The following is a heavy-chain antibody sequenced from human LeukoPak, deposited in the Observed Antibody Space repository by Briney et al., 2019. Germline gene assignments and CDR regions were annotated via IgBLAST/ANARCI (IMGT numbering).Heavy chain of an antibody. CDR3: ARLGYSSSWYHDY. Sequence: GGSLRLSCAASGFTISSYEMNWVRQAPGKGLEWVSYISSSGSTIYYADSVKGRFTISRDNAKNSLYLQMNSLRAEDTAVYYCARLGYSSSWYHDYWGQGTLVTVSS. D-gene: IGHD6-13*01. CDR1: GFTISSYE. V-gene: IGHV3-48*03. J-gene: IGHJ4*02. CDR2: ISSSGSTI.